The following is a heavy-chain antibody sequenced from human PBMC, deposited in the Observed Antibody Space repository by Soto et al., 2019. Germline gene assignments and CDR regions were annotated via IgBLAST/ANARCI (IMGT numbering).Heavy chain of an antibody. CDR2: INQDGGGT. CDR1: GFTFSSSF. D-gene: IGHD6-19*01. Sequence: GGSPRLSCVASGFTFSSSFMGWVRQAPGKGLEWVANINQDGGGTYYVDSVQGRFTISRDNAKDSLYLQMNSLRGEDTAVYYCARYFRGSGRYFFDYWGQGTLVTVSS. V-gene: IGHV3-7*03. J-gene: IGHJ4*02. CDR3: ARYFRGSGRYFFDY.